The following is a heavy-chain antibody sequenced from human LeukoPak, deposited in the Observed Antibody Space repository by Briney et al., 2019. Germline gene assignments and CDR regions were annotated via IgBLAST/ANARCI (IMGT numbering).Heavy chain of an antibody. Sequence: GGSLRLSCAASGFTVRTSHMSWLRQAPGKGLEWVSLIYNNGKTHHADPVQGRFTISRDISKNTVSLQMNGLRSDDTAVYYCVRADNGFDHWGQGALVTVSS. CDR2: IYNNGKT. J-gene: IGHJ4*02. CDR3: VRADNGFDH. CDR1: GFTVRTSH. V-gene: IGHV3-53*01. D-gene: IGHD1-14*01.